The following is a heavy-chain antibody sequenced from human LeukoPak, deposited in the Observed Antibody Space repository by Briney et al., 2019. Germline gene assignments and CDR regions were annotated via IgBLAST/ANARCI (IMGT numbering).Heavy chain of an antibody. Sequence: SVKVSCKASGGTFSSYAISWVRQAPGQGLEWMGGIIPIFGTANYAQKFQGRVTITTDESTSTAYMELSSLRSEDTAVYYCARSKYHDIVVVVAAFDYWGQGTLVTVSS. CDR2: IIPIFGTA. CDR3: ARSKYHDIVVVVAAFDY. D-gene: IGHD2-15*01. V-gene: IGHV1-69*05. CDR1: GGTFSSYA. J-gene: IGHJ4*02.